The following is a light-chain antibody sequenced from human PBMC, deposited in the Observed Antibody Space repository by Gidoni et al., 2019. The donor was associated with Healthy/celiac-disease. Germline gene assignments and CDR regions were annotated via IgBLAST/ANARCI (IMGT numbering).Light chain of an antibody. CDR3: QQYNNWPPVT. V-gene: IGKV3-15*01. CDR1: QSVSSN. CDR2: GAS. Sequence: EIVMTQSPATLSVSTGERATLSCRASQSVSSNLAWYRQKPGQAPRLLIYGASTRATGIPARFSGSGSGTEFTLTISSLQSEDFAVYYCQQYNNWPPVTFGQGTKVEIK. J-gene: IGKJ1*01.